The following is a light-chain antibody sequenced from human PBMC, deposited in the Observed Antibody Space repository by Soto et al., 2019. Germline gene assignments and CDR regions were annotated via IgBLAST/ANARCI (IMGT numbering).Light chain of an antibody. CDR1: QSVSSSY. CDR3: QQYGSSPPRT. J-gene: IGKJ5*01. CDR2: GAS. Sequence: EIVLTQSPGTLSLSPGERATLCCRASQSVSSSYLAWYQQKPGQAPRLLIYGASSRATGIPDRFSGSGSGTDFTLTISRLEPEDFAVYYCQQYGSSPPRTFGQGTRLEIK. V-gene: IGKV3-20*01.